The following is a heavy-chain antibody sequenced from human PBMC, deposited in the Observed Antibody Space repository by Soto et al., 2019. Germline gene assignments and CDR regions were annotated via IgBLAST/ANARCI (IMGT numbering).Heavy chain of an antibody. CDR3: ARASDGYTLFDP. CDR1: GGSISSSSYY. CDR2: IYYSGST. Sequence: SETLSLTCTVSGGSISSSSYYWGWIRQPPGKGLEWIGYIYYSGSTNYNPSLKSRVTISVDTSKNQFSLKLSSVTAADTAVYYCARASDGYTLFDPWGQGTLVTVSS. D-gene: IGHD5-12*01. V-gene: IGHV4-61*05. J-gene: IGHJ5*02.